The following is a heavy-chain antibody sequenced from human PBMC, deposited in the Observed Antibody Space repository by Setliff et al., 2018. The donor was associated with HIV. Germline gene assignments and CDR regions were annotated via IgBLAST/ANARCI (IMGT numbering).Heavy chain of an antibody. CDR3: ARGGTSSNWFDP. CDR2: IYNSEMI. Sequence: SETLSLTCAVHGGPFSDHYWSWIRQPPGKGLQWIGFIYNSEMINYNPSLKSRVSMSLDTSKNQFSLKLTSVTAADTAVYYCARGGTSSNWFDPWGQGTLVTVSS. V-gene: IGHV4-59*11. CDR1: GGPFSDHY. D-gene: IGHD1-26*01. J-gene: IGHJ5*02.